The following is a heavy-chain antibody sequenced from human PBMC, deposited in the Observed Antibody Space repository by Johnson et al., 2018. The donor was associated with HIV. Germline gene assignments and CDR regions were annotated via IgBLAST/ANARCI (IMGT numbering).Heavy chain of an antibody. D-gene: IGHD3-10*01. V-gene: IGHV3-30*02. CDR2: IRYDGSNK. CDR1: EFTFSTYG. Sequence: HVQLVESGGGLVQSGGSLRLSCAASEFTFSTYGMHWVRQAPGKGLEWVAFIRYDGSNKYYADSVKGRFTISRDNSKNTLYLQMNSLRAEDTAVYYCAKDSSFSYYYSDAFDIWGQGTMVTVSS. CDR3: AKDSSFSYYYSDAFDI. J-gene: IGHJ3*02.